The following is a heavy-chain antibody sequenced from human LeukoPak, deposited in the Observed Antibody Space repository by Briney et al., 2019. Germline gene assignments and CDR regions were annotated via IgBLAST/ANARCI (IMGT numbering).Heavy chain of an antibody. CDR2: IHYRGTT. V-gene: IGHV4-59*13. D-gene: IGHD3-22*01. Sequence: SKTLSLTCSVSGASINSYYWNWIRQSPGKGLEWLGNIHYRGTTNYNPSLKSRVTLSLDSSKSQFALKVTSVTAADTAVYYCARGSSGYSYRSWGQGTLVTVSS. CDR3: ARGSSGYSYRS. CDR1: GASINSYY. J-gene: IGHJ5*02.